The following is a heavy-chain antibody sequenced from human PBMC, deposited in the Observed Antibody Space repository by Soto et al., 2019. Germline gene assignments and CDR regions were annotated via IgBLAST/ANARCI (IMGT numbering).Heavy chain of an antibody. CDR2: ISSSSSTI. CDR1: GFTFSSYS. D-gene: IGHD6-6*01. J-gene: IGHJ6*02. V-gene: IGHV3-48*02. CDR3: ARSYSSSAIYYYYGMDV. Sequence: GSLRLSCAASGFTFSSYSMNWVRQAPGKGLEWVSYISSSSSTIYYADSVKGRFTISRDNAKNSLYLQMNSLRDEDTAVYYCARSYSSSAIYYYYGMDVWGQGTTVTVSS.